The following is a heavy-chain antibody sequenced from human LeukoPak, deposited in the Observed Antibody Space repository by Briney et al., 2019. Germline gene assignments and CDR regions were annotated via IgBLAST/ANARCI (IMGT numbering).Heavy chain of an antibody. CDR1: GFTFGDYA. V-gene: IGHV3-49*04. D-gene: IGHD3-22*01. CDR2: IRSKAYGGTT. J-gene: IGHJ4*02. CDR3: TRAGVTMIVVVIDY. Sequence: GGSLRLSCTASGFTFGDYAMSWVRQAPGKGLEWVGFIRSKAYGGTTEYAASVKGRFTISRDDSKSIAYLQMNSLKTEDTAVYYCTRAGVTMIVVVIDYWGQGTLVTVSS.